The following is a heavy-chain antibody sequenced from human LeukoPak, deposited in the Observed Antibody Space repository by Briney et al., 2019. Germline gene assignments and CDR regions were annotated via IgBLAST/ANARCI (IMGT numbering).Heavy chain of an antibody. CDR3: ARDSHDSSGYYYYYYYMDV. CDR2: IYTSGST. Sequence: SETLSLTCTVSGGSISSYYWSWIRQPAGKGLEWIGRIYTSGSTNYNPSLKSRVTMSVDTSKNQFSPKLSSVTAADTAVYYCARDSHDSSGYYYYYYYMDVWGKGTTVTVSS. V-gene: IGHV4-4*07. J-gene: IGHJ6*03. D-gene: IGHD3-22*01. CDR1: GGSISSYY.